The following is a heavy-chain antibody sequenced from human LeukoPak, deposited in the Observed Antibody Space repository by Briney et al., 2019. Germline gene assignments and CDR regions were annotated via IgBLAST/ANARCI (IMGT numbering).Heavy chain of an antibody. J-gene: IGHJ6*03. CDR2: VSSSGGTI. CDR3: ARVGTTNYYFYYMDV. D-gene: IGHD2-2*01. V-gene: IGHV3-48*04. Sequence: PGGSLRLSCAASGFTFSTYTMNWVRQAPGKGLEWVSYVSSSGGTIYYADSVKGRFTISRDNAKNSLYLQMNSLRAEDTAAYYCARVGTTNYYFYYMDVWGKGTTVTVSS. CDR1: GFTFSTYT.